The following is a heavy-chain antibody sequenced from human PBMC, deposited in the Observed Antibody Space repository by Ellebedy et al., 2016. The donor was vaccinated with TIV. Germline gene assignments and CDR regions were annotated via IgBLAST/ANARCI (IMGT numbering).Heavy chain of an antibody. CDR1: RFTFSNSG. CDR2: IWYDESNK. V-gene: IGHV3-30*02. CDR3: AKVPVGFCNRPFCFYLDD. D-gene: IGHD2-2*03. Sequence: PGGSLRLSCAASRFTFSNSGMHRVRQAPGKGLEWVALIWYDESNKYYADSVKGRFTIYRDNSKNTLYLQMNTLRPEDTAVYYCAKVPVGFCNRPFCFYLDDWGQGTLVSVSS. J-gene: IGHJ4*02.